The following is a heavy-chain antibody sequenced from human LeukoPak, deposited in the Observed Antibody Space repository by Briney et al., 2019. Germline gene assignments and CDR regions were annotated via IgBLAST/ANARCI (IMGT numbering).Heavy chain of an antibody. J-gene: IGHJ3*01. V-gene: IGHV2-5*02. CDR3: AQRRGRDGYRN. D-gene: IGHD5-24*01. Sequence: SGPTLVNPTQTLTLTCTVSGFSLSTNEVGVGWIRQPPGKALEWLALIYWDDDKRYSPSLKSRLTIIKDTSKNHVVLVMTNMDPVDTGTYYCAQRRGRDGYRNWGQGTTVTVSS. CDR1: GFSLSTNEVG. CDR2: IYWDDDK.